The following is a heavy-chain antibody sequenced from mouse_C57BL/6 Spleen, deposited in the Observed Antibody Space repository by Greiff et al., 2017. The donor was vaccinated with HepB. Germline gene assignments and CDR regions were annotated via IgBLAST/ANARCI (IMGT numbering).Heavy chain of an antibody. CDR3: ARSYYYYSPYYFDY. D-gene: IGHD2-4*01. CDR2: IRNKANGYTT. CDR1: GFTFTDYY. Sequence: EVQLVESGGGLVQPGGSLSLSCAASGFTFTDYYMSWVRQPPGKALEWLGFIRNKANGYTTEYSASVKGRFTISRDNSQSILYLQMNALRAEESATYYCARSYYYYSPYYFDYWGQGTTLTVSS. V-gene: IGHV7-3*01. J-gene: IGHJ2*01.